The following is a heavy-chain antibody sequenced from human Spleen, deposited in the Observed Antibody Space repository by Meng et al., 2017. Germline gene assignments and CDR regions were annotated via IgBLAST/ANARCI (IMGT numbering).Heavy chain of an antibody. CDR3: ARGPTTMAHDFDY. CDR2: INHSGST. D-gene: IGHD4-11*01. J-gene: IGHJ4*02. CDR1: GGSFSDYY. Sequence: VQIPQWGPGFFKPSEHLSLTCVVSGGSFSDYYWSWIRQPPGKGLEWIGEINHSGSTNYNPSLESRATISVDTSQNNLSLKLSSVTAADSAVYYCARGPTTMAHDFDYWGQGTLVTVSS. V-gene: IGHV4-34*01.